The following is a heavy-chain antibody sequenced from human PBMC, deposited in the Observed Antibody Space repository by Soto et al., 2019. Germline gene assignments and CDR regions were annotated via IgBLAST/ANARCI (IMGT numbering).Heavy chain of an antibody. J-gene: IGHJ6*03. CDR1: GFTFSDYY. D-gene: IGHD3-9*01. CDR2: ISSSGSTI. V-gene: IGHV3-11*01. Sequence: GGSLRLSCAASGFTFSDYYMSWIRQAPGKGLEWVSYISSSGSTIYYADSVKGRFTISRDNAKNSLYLQMNSLRAEDTAVYYCARALEARYFDWLARGYMDVWGKGTTVTVSS. CDR3: ARALEARYFDWLARGYMDV.